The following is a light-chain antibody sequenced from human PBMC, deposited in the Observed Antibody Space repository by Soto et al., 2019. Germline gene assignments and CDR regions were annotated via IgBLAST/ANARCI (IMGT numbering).Light chain of an antibody. J-gene: IGKJ5*01. CDR3: QQYGSLPYT. CDR2: GTF. V-gene: IGKV3-20*01. Sequence: EIVLTQSPDTLSLSPGQRATLSCRASQGLSTTALVWYQQKSGQPPRLVIHGTFSTASGVPARFSGSGSGTDFSLTISRLEPEDSAEYYCQQYGSLPYTFGRGKRLEI. CDR1: QGLSTTA.